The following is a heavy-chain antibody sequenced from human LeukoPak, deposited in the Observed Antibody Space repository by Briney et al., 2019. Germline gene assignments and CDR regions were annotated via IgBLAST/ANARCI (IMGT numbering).Heavy chain of an antibody. D-gene: IGHD2-8*02. CDR2: ISAYNGNT. CDR1: GYTFTSYG. V-gene: IGHV1-18*01. Sequence: GASVKVSCKSSGYTFTSYGINWVRQAPGQGLEGMGWISAYNGNTNYAQKLQGRVSMTTDTSPSTAYMELRSLRSDDTAVYYCARNLGYCTGGVCYFDYWGQGTLVTVSS. J-gene: IGHJ4*02. CDR3: ARNLGYCTGGVCYFDY.